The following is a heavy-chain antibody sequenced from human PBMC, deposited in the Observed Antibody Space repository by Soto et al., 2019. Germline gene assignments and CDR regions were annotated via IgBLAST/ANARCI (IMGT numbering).Heavy chain of an antibody. CDR2: INPSGGTT. CDR3: AILTLAAPPYYYYYGMDV. CDR1: GYTFTIYY. V-gene: IGHV1-2*04. Sequence: ASVKXSCKASGYTFTIYYMHWVRQAPGQGFEWMGIINPSGGTTNYAQKFQGWVTMTRDTSISTAYMELSRLRSDDTAVYYCAILTLAAPPYYYYYGMDVWGQGTTVTVSS. D-gene: IGHD6-13*01. J-gene: IGHJ6*02.